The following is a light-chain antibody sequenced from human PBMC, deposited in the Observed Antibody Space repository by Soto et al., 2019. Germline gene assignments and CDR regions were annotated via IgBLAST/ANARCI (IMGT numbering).Light chain of an antibody. J-gene: IGKJ5*01. CDR2: LAS. CDR3: MQALQTPLT. CDR1: QSLLHSNGYNY. Sequence: DSCMAQSRLRLPVTGGEASSISCICSQSLLHSNGYNYFDWYVQKPGQSPQLLIYLASNRASGVPDRFSGSGSGTDFTLKISRVEAEDVGVYYCMQALQTPLTFGQGTRLEIK. V-gene: IGKV2-28*01.